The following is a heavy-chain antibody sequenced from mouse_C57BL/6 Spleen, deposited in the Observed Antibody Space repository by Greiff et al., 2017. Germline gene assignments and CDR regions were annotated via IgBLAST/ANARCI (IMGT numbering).Heavy chain of an antibody. V-gene: IGHV1-55*01. CDR3: ARGYDYGSAWFAY. Sequence: VQLQQPGAELVKPGASVKMSCKASGYTFTSYWITWVKQRPGQGLEWIGDIYPGSGSTNYNEKFKSKATLTVDTSTSTAYMQLSSLTSEDSAVYYCARGYDYGSAWFAYWGQGTLVTVSA. CDR2: IYPGSGST. J-gene: IGHJ3*01. D-gene: IGHD1-1*01. CDR1: GYTFTSYW.